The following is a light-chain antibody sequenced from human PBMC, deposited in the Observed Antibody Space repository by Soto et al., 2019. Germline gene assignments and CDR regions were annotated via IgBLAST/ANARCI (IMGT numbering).Light chain of an antibody. Sequence: DIQMPQSPSSLSASVGDRVTITCRASPSISSSLNWYQQKPGKAPKLLIYAASSLQSGVPSRFSGSGSGTDFTLTISSRQPEDFATYYCQQSYSTPMYTFGQGTKLEIK. CDR1: PSISSS. CDR2: AAS. CDR3: QQSYSTPMYT. V-gene: IGKV1-39*01. J-gene: IGKJ2*01.